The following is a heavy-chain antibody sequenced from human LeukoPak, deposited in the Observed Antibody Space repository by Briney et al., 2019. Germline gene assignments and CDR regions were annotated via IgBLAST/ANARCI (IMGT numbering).Heavy chain of an antibody. J-gene: IGHJ4*02. CDR2: IYYSGST. Sequence: SETLSLTCSVSGGSISSYYWSWIRQPPGKGLEWIGYIYYSGSTIYNPSLKSRVTISVDTSKNQFSLKLSSVTAADTAVYYCARWDCSGGSCQTGFDYWGQGTLVTVSS. CDR3: ARWDCSGGSCQTGFDY. CDR1: GGSISSYY. D-gene: IGHD2-15*01. V-gene: IGHV4-59*01.